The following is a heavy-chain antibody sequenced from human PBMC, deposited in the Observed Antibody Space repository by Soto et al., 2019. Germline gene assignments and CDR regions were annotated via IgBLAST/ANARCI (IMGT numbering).Heavy chain of an antibody. Sequence: QLHLVQSGAVVKKPGASVTVSCSASGYPVTAYYMHWVRQAPGRGLEWMGGINPATGAAKYTQTCQGRVTLTRDTSSRTLFMELSGLQSEDPAVFYCARGGGVGVAGSAAFDMWGQGTLVTVSS. V-gene: IGHV1-2*02. CDR3: ARGGGVGVAGSAAFDM. CDR2: INPATGAA. J-gene: IGHJ3*02. D-gene: IGHD3-3*01. CDR1: GYPVTAYY.